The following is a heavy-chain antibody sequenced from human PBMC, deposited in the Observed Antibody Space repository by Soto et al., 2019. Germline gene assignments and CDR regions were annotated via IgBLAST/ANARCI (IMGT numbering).Heavy chain of an antibody. D-gene: IGHD2-21*02. Sequence: QVQLVESGGGVVQPGGSLRLSCAASGFSFTNYGMHWVRQAPGKGLEWVAIISYDGSDQYYEDSVKGRFTISRDTSKNTLYLQMHSMRDEDTAMYYCTKDGCGGDCYPYYFDSWGQGTLVTVSS. CDR3: TKDGCGGDCYPYYFDS. V-gene: IGHV3-30*18. CDR1: GFSFTNYG. CDR2: ISYDGSDQ. J-gene: IGHJ4*02.